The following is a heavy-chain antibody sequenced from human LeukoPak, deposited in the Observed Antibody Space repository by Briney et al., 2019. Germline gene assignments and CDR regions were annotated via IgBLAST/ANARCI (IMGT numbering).Heavy chain of an antibody. J-gene: IGHJ6*03. Sequence: SVKVSCKASGGTFSSYAISWVRQAPGKGLKGMGGIFPIFGTANYAQKFQGRVTITTDESTSTAYMELSSLRSEDTAVYYCARDKPRTGYYYYYMDVWGKGTTVTVSS. CDR3: ARDKPRTGYYYYYMDV. V-gene: IGHV1-69*05. D-gene: IGHD1-14*01. CDR1: GGTFSSYA. CDR2: IFPIFGTA.